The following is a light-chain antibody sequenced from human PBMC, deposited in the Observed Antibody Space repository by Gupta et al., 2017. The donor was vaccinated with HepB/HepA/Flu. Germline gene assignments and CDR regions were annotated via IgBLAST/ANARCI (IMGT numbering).Light chain of an antibody. V-gene: IGKV3-20*01. Sequence: EIALTQSPGTLSLSPGEGATLSCRASQSVSSGNLAWYQQKPGQAPRLVIYGASSRAGGTPDRFSGSGSGTDFTLTISRLERDDFGVYYCQQYGASPPGSFGQGTRLDI. CDR1: QSVSSGN. CDR2: GAS. J-gene: IGKJ2*04. CDR3: QQYGASPPGS.